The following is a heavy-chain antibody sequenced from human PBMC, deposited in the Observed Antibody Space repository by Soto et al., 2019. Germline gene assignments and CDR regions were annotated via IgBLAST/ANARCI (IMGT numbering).Heavy chain of an antibody. CDR3: ARAANRYFDS. Sequence: QVQLVQSGAEVKKPGSSVNVSCKASGGTFNTFAISWVRQAPGQGLEYLGGIVPILGPAFYAQRFQGRVTITADNTTNTDYLELTSLSTEGTAWYYGARAANRYFDSWGQGPQVTVSS. V-gene: IGHV1-69*06. CDR1: GGTFNTFA. J-gene: IGHJ4*02. CDR2: IVPILGPA.